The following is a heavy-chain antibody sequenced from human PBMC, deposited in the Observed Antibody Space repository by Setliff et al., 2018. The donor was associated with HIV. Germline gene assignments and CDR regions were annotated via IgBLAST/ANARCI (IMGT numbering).Heavy chain of an antibody. CDR3: ARDKSHDSSGYKSGYYFYYMDV. CDR1: GFTFSDYS. V-gene: IGHV3-21*01. D-gene: IGHD3-22*01. J-gene: IGHJ6*03. CDR2: ISSSSSYI. Sequence: GGSLRLSCAASGFTFSDYSMNWVRQAPGKGLEWVSSISSSSSYIYHADSVQGRFTISRENAKNLLYLQMNSLRAEDTAVYYCARDKSHDSSGYKSGYYFYYMDVWGKGTTVT.